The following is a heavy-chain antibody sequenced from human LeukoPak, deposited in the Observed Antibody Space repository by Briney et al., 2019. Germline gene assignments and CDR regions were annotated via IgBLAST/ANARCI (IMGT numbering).Heavy chain of an antibody. J-gene: IGHJ4*02. CDR2: ISVSDGT. V-gene: IGHV4-4*07. D-gene: IGHD6-19*01. CDR1: GDSISSYY. CDR3: ARGSQQWLASLYYYFDY. Sequence: SENLSLTCTVSGDSISSYYWSWIRQPAGKGLEWIGRISVSDGTNYTPSLKSRVTMSTDASKNQFSLKLSSVTAADTAVYYCARGSQQWLASLYYYFDYWGQGTLVTVSS.